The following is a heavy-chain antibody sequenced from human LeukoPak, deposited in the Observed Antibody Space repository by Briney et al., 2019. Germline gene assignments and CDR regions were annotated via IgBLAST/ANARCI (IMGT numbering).Heavy chain of an antibody. CDR1: GFAFSTYA. V-gene: IGHV3-23*01. CDR3: AKDPYYYDSSDYYPAYHFDY. D-gene: IGHD3-22*01. CDR2: ISGSGAST. J-gene: IGHJ4*02. Sequence: PGGSLRLSCAASGFAFSTYAMHWVRQAPGKGLEWVSAISGSGASTYYGDSVKGRFTISRDISKNTLYLQMNSLRVEDTAVYYCAKDPYYYDSSDYYPAYHFDYWGQGTLVTVSS.